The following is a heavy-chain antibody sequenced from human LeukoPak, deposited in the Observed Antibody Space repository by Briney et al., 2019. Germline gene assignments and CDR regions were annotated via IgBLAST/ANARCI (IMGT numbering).Heavy chain of an antibody. D-gene: IGHD4-23*01. CDR1: GGSISSYY. CDR3: ARRGREGATVVTPGAFDI. CDR2: IYYSGST. Sequence: SETLSLTCTVSGGSISSYYWSWIRQPPGKGLEWIGYIYYSGSTNYNPSLKSRVTISVDTSKNQFSLKLSSVTAADTAVYYCARRGREGATVVTPGAFDIWGQGTMVTVSS. V-gene: IGHV4-59*08. J-gene: IGHJ3*02.